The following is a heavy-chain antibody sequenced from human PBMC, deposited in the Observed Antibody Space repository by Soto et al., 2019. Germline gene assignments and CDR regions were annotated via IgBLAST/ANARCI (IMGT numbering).Heavy chain of an antibody. CDR3: AITGKYYDILTGYYMELYVLDY. Sequence: GASVKVSCKASGGTFSRYSITWVRQAPGHGLEWIGRNIPTFGIPTYAQKFQGRVTMTRDTSTSTVYMELSSLRSEDTAVYYCAITGKYYDILTGYYMELYVLDYWGQGTLVTVSS. J-gene: IGHJ4*02. CDR1: GGTFSRYS. CDR2: NIPTFGIP. V-gene: IGHV1-69*02. D-gene: IGHD3-9*01.